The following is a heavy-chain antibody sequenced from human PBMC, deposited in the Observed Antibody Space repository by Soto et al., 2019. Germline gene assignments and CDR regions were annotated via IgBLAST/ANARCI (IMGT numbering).Heavy chain of an antibody. J-gene: IGHJ3*02. CDR3: ARPVEMATIHAFDI. Sequence: PGESLRISYKGSGYSFTSYWIGWVRQMPGKGLEWMGIIYPGDSDTRYSPSFQGQVTISADKSISTAYLQWSSLKASDTAMYYCARPVEMATIHAFDIWGQGTMVTVSS. CDR2: IYPGDSDT. V-gene: IGHV5-51*01. CDR1: GYSFTSYW. D-gene: IGHD5-12*01.